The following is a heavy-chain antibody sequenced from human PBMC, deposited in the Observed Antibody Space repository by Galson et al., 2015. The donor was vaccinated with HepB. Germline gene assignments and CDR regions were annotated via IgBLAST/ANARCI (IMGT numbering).Heavy chain of an antibody. J-gene: IGHJ4*02. Sequence: QSGAEVKKPGESLRISCKGSGYSFTSYWISWVRQMPGKGLEWMGRIDPSDSYTNYSPSFQGHITLSADKSISTSYLQWSSLKASDTAMYYCARGDNYYDSSGYSLGYWGQGTLVTVSS. CDR3: ARGDNYYDSSGYSLGY. V-gene: IGHV5-10-1*01. CDR1: GYSFTSYW. CDR2: IDPSDSYT. D-gene: IGHD3-22*01.